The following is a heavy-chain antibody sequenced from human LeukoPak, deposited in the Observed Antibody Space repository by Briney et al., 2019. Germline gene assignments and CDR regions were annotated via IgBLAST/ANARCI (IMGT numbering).Heavy chain of an antibody. V-gene: IGHV1-2*02. CDR1: GYTFTGYY. J-gene: IGHJ4*02. CDR2: INPNSGGT. CDR3: ARETSKGPYVNFDY. Sequence: GASVKVSCKASGYTFTGYYMHWVRQAPGQGLEWMGWINPNSGGTNYAQRFQGRVTMTRDTSISTAYMELSRLRSDDTAMYYCARETSKGPYVNFDYWGQGTLVTVSS. D-gene: IGHD2/OR15-2a*01.